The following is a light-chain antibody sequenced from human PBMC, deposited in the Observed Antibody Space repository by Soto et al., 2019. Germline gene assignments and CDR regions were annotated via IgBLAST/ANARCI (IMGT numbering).Light chain of an antibody. CDR1: QSVNSH. J-gene: IGKJ5*01. V-gene: IGKV3-11*01. Sequence: ENVLTQSPGTLSLSPGESATLSCRASQSVNSHLAWYQQKPGQAPRLLIYDASSRATGIPARFSGSGSGTDFTLPISSLEPEDFAVYYCQQRVNWPITFGQGTRLEIK. CDR2: DAS. CDR3: QQRVNWPIT.